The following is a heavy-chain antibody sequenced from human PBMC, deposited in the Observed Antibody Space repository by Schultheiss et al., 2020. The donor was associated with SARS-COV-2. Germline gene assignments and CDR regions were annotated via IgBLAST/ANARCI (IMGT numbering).Heavy chain of an antibody. D-gene: IGHD2-21*01. V-gene: IGHV4-34*01. Sequence: SETLSLTCAVYGESFNGFSWTWIRQSPGKGLEWIGEVNHSGSTNYNPSLKSRVTISVDTSKNQFSLKLTSVTAADTAVYYCARRAYCGDDCFPFDYWGQGTLVTVSS. CDR1: GESFNGFS. J-gene: IGHJ4*02. CDR3: ARRAYCGDDCFPFDY. CDR2: VNHSGST.